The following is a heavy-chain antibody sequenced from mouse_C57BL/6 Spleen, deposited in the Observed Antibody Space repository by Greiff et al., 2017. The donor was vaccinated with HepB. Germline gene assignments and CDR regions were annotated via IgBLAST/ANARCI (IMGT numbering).Heavy chain of an antibody. CDR2: IYPGDGDT. CDR3: ARMEDYYGRSYDMDY. D-gene: IGHD1-1*01. V-gene: IGHV1-82*01. J-gene: IGHJ4*01. Sequence: VQLQQSGPELVKPGASVKISCKASGYAFSSSWMNWVKQRPGKGLEWIGRIYPGDGDTNYNGKFKGKATLTADKSSSTAYMQLSIRTSEDSAVYVRARMEDYYGRSYDMDYWSQGNSVTVAS. CDR1: GYAFSSSW.